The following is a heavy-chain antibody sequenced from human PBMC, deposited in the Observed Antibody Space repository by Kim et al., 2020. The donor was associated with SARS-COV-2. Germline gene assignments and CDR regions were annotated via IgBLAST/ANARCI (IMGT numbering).Heavy chain of an antibody. CDR2: ISYDGSNK. CDR3: ARARYSGSPRGWFDP. CDR1: GFTFSSYA. Sequence: GGSLRLSCAASGFTFSSYAMHWVRQAPGKGLEWVAVISYDGSNKYYADSVKGRFTISRDNSKNTLYLQMNSLRAEDTAVYYCARARYSGSPRGWFDPWGQGTLVTVSS. J-gene: IGHJ5*02. D-gene: IGHD1-26*01. V-gene: IGHV3-30*04.